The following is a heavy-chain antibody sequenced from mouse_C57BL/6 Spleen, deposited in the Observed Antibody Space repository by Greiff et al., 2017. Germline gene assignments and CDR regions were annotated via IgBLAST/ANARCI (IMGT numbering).Heavy chain of an antibody. Sequence: QVQLKQSGPELVKPGASVKISCKASGYAFSSSWMNWVKQRPGKGLEWIGRIYPGDGDTNYNGKFKGKATLTADKSSSTAYMQLSSLTSEDSAVYFCAKLGRGEFAYWGQGTLVTVSA. D-gene: IGHD4-1*01. J-gene: IGHJ3*01. CDR1: GYAFSSSW. CDR3: AKLGRGEFAY. V-gene: IGHV1-82*01. CDR2: IYPGDGDT.